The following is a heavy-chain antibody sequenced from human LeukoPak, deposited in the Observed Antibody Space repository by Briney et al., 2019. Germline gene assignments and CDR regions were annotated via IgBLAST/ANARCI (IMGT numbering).Heavy chain of an antibody. V-gene: IGHV4-4*09. CDR1: GGSISGYY. Sequence: SETLSLTCSVSGGSISGYYWSWIRQPPGKALEWIGYIYSSGSTNFNPSLQSRVTISVDASKNQVSLNLSSVTAADTAIYYCARLTFTTRHVDVWGKGTTVTVSS. J-gene: IGHJ6*04. D-gene: IGHD3-3*01. CDR2: IYSSGST. CDR3: ARLTFTTRHVDV.